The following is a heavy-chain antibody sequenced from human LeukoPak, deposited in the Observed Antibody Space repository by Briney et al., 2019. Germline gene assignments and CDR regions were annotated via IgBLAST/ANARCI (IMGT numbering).Heavy chain of an antibody. CDR3: ARESLVKHAFDI. CDR1: GGSISSYY. J-gene: IGHJ3*02. V-gene: IGHV4-59*01. Sequence: SETLSLTCTVSGGSISSYYWSWIRQPPGKGLEWIGYIYYSGSTNYNPSLKSRVTISVDTSKNQFSLKLSSVAAADTAVYYCARESLVKHAFDIWGQGTMVTVSS. CDR2: IYYSGST. D-gene: IGHD2-21*01.